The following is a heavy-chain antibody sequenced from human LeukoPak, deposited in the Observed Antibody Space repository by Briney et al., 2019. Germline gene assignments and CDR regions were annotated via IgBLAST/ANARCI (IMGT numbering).Heavy chain of an antibody. CDR2: IYYSGST. CDR3: ARGGERDIVVVPAAEFDY. Sequence: SETLSLTCTVSGGSISSYYWSWIRQPPGKGLEWIGYIYYSGSTNYNPSLKSRVTISVDRSKNQFSLKLSSVTAADTAVYYCARGGERDIVVVPAAEFDYWGQGTLVTVSS. V-gene: IGHV4-59*01. D-gene: IGHD2-2*01. CDR1: GGSISSYY. J-gene: IGHJ4*02.